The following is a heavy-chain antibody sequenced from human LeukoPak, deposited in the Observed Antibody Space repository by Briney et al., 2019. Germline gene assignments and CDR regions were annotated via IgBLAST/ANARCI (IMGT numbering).Heavy chain of an antibody. CDR1: GDSINNCY. Sequence: SETLSLTCSVSGDSINNCYWSWIRQPPGKGLEWIGYISYSGNTNYNPSLKSRVAISVDTSRNQVSLKLSSVTAADTAVYYCARDPGSSGGRRAFDIWGQGTMVTVSS. J-gene: IGHJ3*02. CDR3: ARDPGSSGGRRAFDI. V-gene: IGHV4-59*01. D-gene: IGHD2-15*01. CDR2: ISYSGNT.